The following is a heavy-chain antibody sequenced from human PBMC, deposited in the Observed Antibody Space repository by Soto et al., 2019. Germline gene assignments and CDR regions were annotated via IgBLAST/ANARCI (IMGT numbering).Heavy chain of an antibody. D-gene: IGHD4-17*01. CDR2: SSSSCSTI. V-gene: IGHV3-48*02. CDR1: GFTFSSYS. Sequence: PVGFLRLSCAAFGFTFSSYSMNWVRQAPGKGLECVSYSSSSCSTIYYADSVKGRFTIARDNAKNSRYLQMNSLRDEDTAVYYCARENTVTTGYYYYYGMDVWGQGTTVTVSS. CDR3: ARENTVTTGYYYYYGMDV. J-gene: IGHJ6*02.